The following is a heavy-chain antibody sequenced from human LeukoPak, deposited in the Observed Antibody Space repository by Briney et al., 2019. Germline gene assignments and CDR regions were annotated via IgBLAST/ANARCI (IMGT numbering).Heavy chain of an antibody. D-gene: IGHD5-18*01. CDR2: ISSSSNSI. CDR3: ARASGDIVETATMGSY. CDR1: GFTFNSYS. V-gene: IGHV3-21*01. Sequence: GGSLRFSCSGSGFTFNSYSMNWVRQAPGKGLKGCSSISSSSNSIYYADSVKGRFTISRDNAKNSLYLQMNSLRAEDTAVYYCARASGDIVETATMGSYWGQGTLVTVSS. J-gene: IGHJ4*02.